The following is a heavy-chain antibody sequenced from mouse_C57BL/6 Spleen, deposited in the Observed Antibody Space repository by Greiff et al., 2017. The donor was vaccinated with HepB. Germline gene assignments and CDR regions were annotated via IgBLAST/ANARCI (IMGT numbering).Heavy chain of an antibody. V-gene: IGHV5-17*01. CDR3: AREAWDY. CDR2: ISSGSSTI. Sequence: EVKVVESGGGLVKPGGSLKLSCAASGFTFSDYGMHWVRQAPEKGLEWVAYISSGSSTIYYADTVKGRFTISRDNAKNTLFLQMTSLRSEDTAMYYCAREAWDYWGQGTTLTVSS. D-gene: IGHD3-2*02. J-gene: IGHJ2*01. CDR1: GFTFSDYG.